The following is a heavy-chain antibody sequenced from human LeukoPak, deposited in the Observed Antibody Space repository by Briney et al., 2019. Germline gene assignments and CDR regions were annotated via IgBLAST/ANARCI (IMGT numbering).Heavy chain of an antibody. CDR2: INHSGST. D-gene: IGHD3-10*01. CDR3: ARIQWFGESYYYYGMDV. J-gene: IGHJ6*04. CDR1: GGSFSGYY. Sequence: SETLSLTCAVYGGSFSGYYWSWIRQPPGKGLEWIGEINHSGSTNYNPSLKSRVTISVDTSKNQFSLKLSSVTAADTAVYYCARIQWFGESYYYYGMDVWGKGTTVTVSS. V-gene: IGHV4-34*01.